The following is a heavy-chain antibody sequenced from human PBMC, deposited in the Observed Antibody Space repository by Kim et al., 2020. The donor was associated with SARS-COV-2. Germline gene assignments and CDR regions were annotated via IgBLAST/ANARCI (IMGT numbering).Heavy chain of an antibody. V-gene: IGHV4-31*02. Sequence: PSLKSRVTMSEDPSKTQFSLKLGSVTAADTAVYYCARGDTIFGVVINAFDIWGQGTMVTVSS. J-gene: IGHJ3*02. D-gene: IGHD3-3*01. CDR3: ARGDTIFGVVINAFDI.